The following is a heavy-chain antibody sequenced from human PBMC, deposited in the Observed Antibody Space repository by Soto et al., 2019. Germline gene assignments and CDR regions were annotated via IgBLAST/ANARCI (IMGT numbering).Heavy chain of an antibody. D-gene: IGHD2-15*01. CDR1: GFTFSDYY. V-gene: IGHV3-11*06. CDR2: ISSSSSYT. CDR3: ARDVACSGGSCYRIYGMDV. J-gene: IGHJ6*02. Sequence: QVQLVESGGGLVKPGGSLRLSCAASGFTFSDYYMSWIRQAPGKGLEGVSYISSSSSYTNYADSVKGRFTISRDNGRNSLYLHRNSLRAEDTAVYYCARDVACSGGSCYRIYGMDVWGQGTTVTVSS.